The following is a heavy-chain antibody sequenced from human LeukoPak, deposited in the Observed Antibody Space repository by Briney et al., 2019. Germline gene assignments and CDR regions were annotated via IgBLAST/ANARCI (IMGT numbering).Heavy chain of an antibody. D-gene: IGHD2-15*01. CDR2: TYYRSKWYN. CDR3: ARGHCNSGGCHNWFDP. V-gene: IGHV6-1*01. J-gene: IGHJ5*02. Sequence: SQTLSLTCAISGDSVSSNSAAWTWIRQSPSRGLEWLGRTYYRSKWYNDYAVSVRSRIIINPDTSKNQFSLQLNSVTPEDTAVYYCARGHCNSGGCHNWFDPWGQGTLVTVSS. CDR1: GDSVSSNSAA.